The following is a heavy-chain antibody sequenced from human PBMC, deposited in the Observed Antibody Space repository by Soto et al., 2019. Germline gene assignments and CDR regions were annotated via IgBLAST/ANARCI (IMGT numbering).Heavy chain of an antibody. CDR2: IIPIFGTA. D-gene: IGHD3-22*01. V-gene: IGHV1-69*01. CDR3: ARDVRYYDSSGYYYRRFGY. CDR1: GGTFSSYA. J-gene: IGHJ4*02. Sequence: QVQLVQSGAEVKKPGSSGKVSCKASGGTFSSYAISWVRQAPGQGLEWMGGIIPIFGTANYAQKFQGRVTMTADESTSTAYMELSSLRSEDTAVYYCARDVRYYDSSGYYYRRFGYWGQGTLVTVSS.